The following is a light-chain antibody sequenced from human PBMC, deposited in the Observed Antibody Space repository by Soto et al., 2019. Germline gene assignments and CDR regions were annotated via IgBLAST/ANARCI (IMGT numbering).Light chain of an antibody. CDR2: DTF. V-gene: IGKV3-20*01. CDR3: QQYDYLIT. J-gene: IGKJ5*01. CDR1: QSLNSNY. Sequence: EIVFTQSPGTLSLSPGERATLSCRASQSLNSNYLAWHQQKPGQAPRLLIYDTFSRATGIPDRFSGSGSGTDFTLTISXLEPEDFAVYFCQQYDYLITFGQGTRLEIK.